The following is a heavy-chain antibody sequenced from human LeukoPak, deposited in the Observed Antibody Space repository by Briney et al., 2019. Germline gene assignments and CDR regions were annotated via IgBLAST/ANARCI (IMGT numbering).Heavy chain of an antibody. V-gene: IGHV3-30*03. J-gene: IGHJ4*02. CDR1: GFTFTNFW. Sequence: PGGSLRLSCAASGFTFTNFWMTWVRQAPGKGLEWVAVISYDGSNKYYADSVKGRFTISRDNSKNTLYLQMNSLRAEDTAVYYCAASWYYCSTTSCYGGSFDYWGQGTLVTVSS. CDR3: AASWYYCSTTSCYGGSFDY. CDR2: ISYDGSNK. D-gene: IGHD2-2*01.